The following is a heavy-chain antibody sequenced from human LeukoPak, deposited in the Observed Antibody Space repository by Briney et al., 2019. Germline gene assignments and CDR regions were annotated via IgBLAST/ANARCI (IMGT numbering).Heavy chain of an antibody. D-gene: IGHD2-21*01. CDR3: ARVFQPLPNFGY. J-gene: IGHJ4*02. CDR2: INPNSGGT. Sequence: GASVKVSCKASGYTLIGFYIHWVRQAPGQGLEWMGWINPNSGGTNYAQKFQGRVTMTRDTSISTAYMELSGLRSDDTAVYYCARVFQPLPNFGYWGQGTLVTVSS. V-gene: IGHV1-2*02. CDR1: GYTLIGFY.